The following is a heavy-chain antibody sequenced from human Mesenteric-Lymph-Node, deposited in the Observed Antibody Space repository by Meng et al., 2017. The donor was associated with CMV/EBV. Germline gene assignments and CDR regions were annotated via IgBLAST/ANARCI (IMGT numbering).Heavy chain of an antibody. CDR1: GGSFSVYY. CDR2: INHSGST. D-gene: IGHD6-19*01. V-gene: IGHV4-34*01. Sequence: LSLTCAVYGGSFSVYYWSWIRQPPGKGLEWIGEINHSGSTNYNPSLKSRVTISVDTSKNQFSLKLSSVTAADTAVYYCARRGVIAVTYWGRGTLVTVSS. J-gene: IGHJ4*02. CDR3: ARRGVIAVTY.